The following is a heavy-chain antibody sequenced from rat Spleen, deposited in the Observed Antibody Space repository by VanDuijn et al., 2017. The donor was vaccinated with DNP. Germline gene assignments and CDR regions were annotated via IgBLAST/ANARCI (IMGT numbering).Heavy chain of an antibody. J-gene: IGHJ2*01. CDR2: ISYDGSDT. CDR3: AGRPPPTRGPFDY. Sequence: EVQLVESDGGLVQPGRSLKVSCAASGFTFSDCYMAWVRQAPTKGLEWVATISYDGSDTYYRDSVKGRFTISRDNAKSTLYLQMDSLRSEDTATYYCAGRPPPTRGPFDYWGQGVTVTVSS. D-gene: IGHD1-4*01. CDR1: GFTFSDCY. V-gene: IGHV5-7*01.